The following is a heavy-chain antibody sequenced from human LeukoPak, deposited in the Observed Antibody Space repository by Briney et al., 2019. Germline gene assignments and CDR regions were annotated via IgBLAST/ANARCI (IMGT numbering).Heavy chain of an antibody. D-gene: IGHD6-13*01. CDR1: GFTVSSNY. Sequence: PGGSLRLSCAASGFTVSSNYMSWVRQAPGKGLEWVSVIYTGGGTFYADSVKGRFTISRDNSKNTLYLQMNSLRAEDTAVYYCAKPLARYSSSSLDYWGQGTLVTVSS. V-gene: IGHV3-66*04. CDR3: AKPLARYSSSSLDY. CDR2: IYTGGGT. J-gene: IGHJ4*02.